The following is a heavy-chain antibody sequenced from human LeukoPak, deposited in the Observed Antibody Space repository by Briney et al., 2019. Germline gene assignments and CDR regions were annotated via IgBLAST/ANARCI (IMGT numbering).Heavy chain of an antibody. CDR2: INPSGGST. Sequence: ASVKVSCKASGYTFTSYYMHWVRQAPGQGLEWMGIINPSGGSTSYAQKFQGRVTMTRDTSTSTVYMELSSLRSEDTAVYYCARDQYSGYCSSTSCYGYYYYGMDVWGQGTTVTVSS. V-gene: IGHV1-46*01. CDR3: ARDQYSGYCSSTSCYGYYYYGMDV. D-gene: IGHD2-2*01. CDR1: GYTFTSYY. J-gene: IGHJ6*02.